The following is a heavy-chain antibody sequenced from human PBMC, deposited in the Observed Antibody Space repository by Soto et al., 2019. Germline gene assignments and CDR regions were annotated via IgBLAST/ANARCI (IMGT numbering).Heavy chain of an antibody. J-gene: IGHJ4*02. Sequence: ASVKVSCKASGYNFTSYGISWVRQAPGQGLEWMGWISAYNGNTNYAQKLQGRVTMTTDTSTSTAYMELRSLRSDDTAVYYCVRRRGYSYAYYFDYWGQGTLVTVSS. CDR3: VRRRGYSYAYYFDY. V-gene: IGHV1-18*01. CDR2: ISAYNGNT. D-gene: IGHD5-18*01. CDR1: GYNFTSYG.